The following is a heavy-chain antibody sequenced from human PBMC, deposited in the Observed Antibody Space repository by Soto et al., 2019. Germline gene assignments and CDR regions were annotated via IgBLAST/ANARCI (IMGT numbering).Heavy chain of an antibody. CDR1: GGSFSGYY. D-gene: IGHD3-10*01. J-gene: IGHJ3*02. CDR2: INHSGST. Sequence: SETLSLTCAAYGGSFSGYYWSWIRQPPGKGLEWIGEINHSGSTNYNPSLKSRVTISVDTSKNQFSLKLSSVTAADTAVYYCARQKRGLWFGELLSAFDIWGQGTMVTVSS. CDR3: ARQKRGLWFGELLSAFDI. V-gene: IGHV4-34*01.